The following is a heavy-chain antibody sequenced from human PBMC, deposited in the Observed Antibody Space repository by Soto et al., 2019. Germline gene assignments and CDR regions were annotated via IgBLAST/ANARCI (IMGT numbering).Heavy chain of an antibody. D-gene: IGHD3-3*01. CDR3: ARPRPQDFWSGYYTGFWFDP. CDR1: GFNFSWHW. CDR2: IKQDGSEK. J-gene: IGHJ5*02. Sequence: GGALRLSCSASGFNFSWHWMRWVRQAPGKGLGWVANIKQDGSEKYYVDSVKGRFTISRDNAKNSLYLQMNSLRAEDTAVYYCARPRPQDFWSGYYTGFWFDPWGQGTLVTVSS. V-gene: IGHV3-7*01.